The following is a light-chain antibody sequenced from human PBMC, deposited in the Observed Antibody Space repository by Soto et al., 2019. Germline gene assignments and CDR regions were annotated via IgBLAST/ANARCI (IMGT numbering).Light chain of an antibody. V-gene: IGKV1-6*01. Sequence: AIHLTHSPCSLPSSVVERVTITCRASQGIRSDLGWYQQKPGKAPRLLIYAASSLQSGVPARFSGSGSGTDFTLTISSLQPEDFATYYCLEDYNCPRTFGQGTKVDIK. J-gene: IGKJ1*01. CDR3: LEDYNCPRT. CDR1: QGIRSD. CDR2: AAS.